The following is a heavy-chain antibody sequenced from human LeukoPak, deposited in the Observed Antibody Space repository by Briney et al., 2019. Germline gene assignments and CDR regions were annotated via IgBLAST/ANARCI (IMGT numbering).Heavy chain of an antibody. CDR2: IIPILGIA. D-gene: IGHD3-10*01. V-gene: IGHV1-69*04. Sequence: ASVKVSCKASGGTFSSYAISWVRQAPGQGLEWMGRIIPILGIANYAQKFQGRVTITADKSTSTAYMELSSLRSEDTAVYYCARARAGSSDAFDIWGQGTMVTVSS. CDR3: ARARAGSSDAFDI. J-gene: IGHJ3*02. CDR1: GGTFSSYA.